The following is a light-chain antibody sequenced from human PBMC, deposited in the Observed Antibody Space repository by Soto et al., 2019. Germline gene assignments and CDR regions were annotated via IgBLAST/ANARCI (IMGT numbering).Light chain of an antibody. CDR3: ASWDDSLSGVV. J-gene: IGLJ2*01. CDR1: SSNIGSNY. CDR2: RNY. V-gene: IGLV1-47*01. Sequence: QPVLTQPPSTSETPGQRVTISCSGSSSNIGSNYVYWYQQLPGTAPKLLIYRNYQRPSGVPDRFSGSKSGTSASLAISGLRSEDEADYYCASWDDSLSGVVFGGGTKVTVL.